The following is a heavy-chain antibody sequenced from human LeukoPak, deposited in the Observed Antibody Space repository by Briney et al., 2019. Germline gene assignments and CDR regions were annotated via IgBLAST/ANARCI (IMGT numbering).Heavy chain of an antibody. D-gene: IGHD2-15*01. CDR2: IIPIFGTA. CDR1: GGTFSSYA. J-gene: IGHJ4*02. Sequence: SVKVSCKASGGTFSSYAISWVRQAPGQGLEWMGGIIPIFGTANYAQKFQGRVTITADESTSTAYMELRSLRSDDTAVYYCARRLKCSGGSCYPDYWGQGTLVTVSS. CDR3: ARRLKCSGGSCYPDY. V-gene: IGHV1-69*13.